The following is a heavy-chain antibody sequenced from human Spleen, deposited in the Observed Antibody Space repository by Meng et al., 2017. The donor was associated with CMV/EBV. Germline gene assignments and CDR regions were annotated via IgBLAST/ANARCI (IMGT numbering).Heavy chain of an antibody. CDR1: GASVTDHY. D-gene: IGHD1-26*01. CDR2: IKQDGSEK. J-gene: IGHJ4*02. V-gene: IGHV3-7*01. Sequence: GESLKISCAASGASVTDHYMSWVRQAPGKGLEWVANIKQDGSEKYYVDSVKGRFTISRDNAKNSLYLQMNSLRAEDTAVYYCARDAVVGPTSRSGIGYFDQWGQGTLVTVSS. CDR3: ARDAVVGPTSRSGIGYFDQ.